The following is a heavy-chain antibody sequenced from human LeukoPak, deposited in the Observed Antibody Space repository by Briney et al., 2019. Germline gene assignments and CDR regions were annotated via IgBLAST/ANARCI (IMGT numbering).Heavy chain of an antibody. V-gene: IGHV1-18*01. CDR3: ARGPYCSSTSCYIGARNWIDP. CDR2: IRAYTGNT. CDR1: GYTFTSYG. D-gene: IGHD2-2*02. Sequence: ASVKVSCKASGYTFTSYGISWVRQAPGQGLESMGLIRAYTGNTNYAQKLQGRVTMTTGTSTSTDYMELRSMRSDDTAVYYCARGPYCSSTSCYIGARNWIDPWGQGTLVTVSS. J-gene: IGHJ5*02.